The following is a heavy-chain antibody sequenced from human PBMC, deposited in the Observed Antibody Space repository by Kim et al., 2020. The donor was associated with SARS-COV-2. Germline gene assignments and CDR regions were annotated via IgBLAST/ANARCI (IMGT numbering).Heavy chain of an antibody. CDR2: TYYRSKWYN. CDR3: ASTGYSSSWYRVEDYYYGMDV. Sequence: SQTLSLTCAISGDSVSSNSAAWNWIRQSPSRGLEWLGRTYYRSKWYNDYAVSVKSRITINPDTSKNQFSLQLNSVTPEDTAVYYCASTGYSSSWYRVEDYYYGMDVWGPGTTVTVSS. J-gene: IGHJ6*02. CDR1: GDSVSSNSAA. V-gene: IGHV6-1*01. D-gene: IGHD6-13*01.